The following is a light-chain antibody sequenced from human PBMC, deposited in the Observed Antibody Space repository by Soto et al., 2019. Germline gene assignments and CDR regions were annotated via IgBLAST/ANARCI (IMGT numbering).Light chain of an antibody. CDR3: QQYHIWPSWT. CDR1: QSVSLS. V-gene: IGKV3-15*01. J-gene: IGKJ1*01. CDR2: GAS. Sequence: EIVLTQSPATLSVSLGDSATLSCRASQSVSLSLAWFQMRPGQPPRLLIYGASTRATYIPARFSGSGSGTDFTLTISSLQSEDVAVYFCQQYHIWPSWTFGQGTKVELK.